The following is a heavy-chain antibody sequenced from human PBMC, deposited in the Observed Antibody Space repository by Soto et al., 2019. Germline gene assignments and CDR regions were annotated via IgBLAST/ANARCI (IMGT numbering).Heavy chain of an antibody. CDR1: GNSVSSNSAA. D-gene: IGHD6-13*01. J-gene: IGHJ5*02. CDR2: TYYRSKWYN. V-gene: IGHV6-1*01. CDR3: ARGRAADRGDWLDP. Sequence: SQTLSLTCDISGNSVSSNSAAWNWIRQSPSRGLEWLGRTYYRSKWYNDYAVSLRGRITINPDTSKNQFSLQLKSVTPDDTAVYYCARGRAADRGDWLDPRGQGTQVTVSS.